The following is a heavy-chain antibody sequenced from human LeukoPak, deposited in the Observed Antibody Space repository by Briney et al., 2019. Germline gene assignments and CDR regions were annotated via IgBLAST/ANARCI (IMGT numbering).Heavy chain of an antibody. CDR2: IWYDGGKK. CDR1: GFTFSSYG. Sequence: GGSLRLSCAASGFTFSSYGMHWVRQAPGKGLEWVALIWYDGGKKFYTDSVKGRFTISRDNSKSTLYLEVNSLRAEDTATYYCAREAYSSAWCGDYWGQGTLVTVSS. V-gene: IGHV3-33*01. CDR3: AREAYSSAWCGDY. D-gene: IGHD6-19*01. J-gene: IGHJ4*02.